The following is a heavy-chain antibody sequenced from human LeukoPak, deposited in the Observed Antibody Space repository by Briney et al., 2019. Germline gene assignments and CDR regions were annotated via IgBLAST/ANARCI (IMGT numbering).Heavy chain of an antibody. CDR3: ARHLSDITSSPNY. CDR2: IYPRDSRT. Sequence: GESLKISCKGSGYSFSSYWIAWVRQMPGKGLEWMGVIYPRDSRTTYSPSFQDQVTISADKSISTAYLQWTSLKASDTAMYYCARHLSDITSSPNYWGPGTLVTASS. J-gene: IGHJ4*02. V-gene: IGHV5-51*01. D-gene: IGHD2-2*01. CDR1: GYSFSSYW.